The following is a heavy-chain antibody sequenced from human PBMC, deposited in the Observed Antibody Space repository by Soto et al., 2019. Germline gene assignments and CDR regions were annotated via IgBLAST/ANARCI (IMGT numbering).Heavy chain of an antibody. CDR3: ARGGYYFDTTEGDY. CDR2: ISYSGDA. CDR1: GGSIGTYF. D-gene: IGHD3-22*01. J-gene: IGHJ4*02. V-gene: IGHV4-59*01. Sequence: QLQESGPGLVKPSETLSLTCIVSGGSIGTYFWTWIRQPPGKGLQWIGSISYSGDANYNPSLQSRLTISIDTSKNQFSLKLTSVTAAETAVYYCARGGYYFDTTEGDYWGQGTLVTVSS.